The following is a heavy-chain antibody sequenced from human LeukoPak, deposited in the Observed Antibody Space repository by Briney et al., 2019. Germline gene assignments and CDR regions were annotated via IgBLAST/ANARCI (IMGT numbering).Heavy chain of an antibody. Sequence: PSGTLSLTCTVSGGSISSSSYYWGWIRQPPGKGLEWIGTIYYSGNTYYNPSLKSRVTISVDTSKNQFSLKLTSVTAADTALYYCARHQGAPAAQFDYWGQGTLVTVSS. D-gene: IGHD2-2*01. V-gene: IGHV4-39*01. J-gene: IGHJ4*02. CDR3: ARHQGAPAAQFDY. CDR1: GGSISSSSYY. CDR2: IYYSGNT.